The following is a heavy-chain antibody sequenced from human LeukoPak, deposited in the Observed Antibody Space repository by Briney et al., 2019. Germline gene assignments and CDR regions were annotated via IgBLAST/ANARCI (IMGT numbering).Heavy chain of an antibody. D-gene: IGHD5-18*01. J-gene: IGHJ4*02. CDR2: IYYTGST. Sequence: PSETLSLTCTVSGGSISSYYWSWIRQPPGKGLEWIGYIYYTGSTNYSPSLESRVTISVDTSKNQFSLKLSSVTAEDTAVYYCARHGRSGYSIDWPALDYWGQGSLVTVSS. V-gene: IGHV4-59*08. CDR3: ARHGRSGYSIDWPALDY. CDR1: GGSISSYY.